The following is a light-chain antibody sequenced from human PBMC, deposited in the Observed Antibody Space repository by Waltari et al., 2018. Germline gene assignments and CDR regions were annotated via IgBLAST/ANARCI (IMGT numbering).Light chain of an antibody. CDR3: QQSYSTSRV. CDR1: QSIRSY. V-gene: IGKV1-39*01. J-gene: IGKJ4*01. Sequence: DIQMTESPSSLSASVGDRVTITCRASQSIRSYLNWYQQKPGKAPKLLIYAASSLQSGVPSRFSGSGSGTDFTLTISSLQPEDFATYYCQQSYSTSRVFGGGTKVEIK. CDR2: AAS.